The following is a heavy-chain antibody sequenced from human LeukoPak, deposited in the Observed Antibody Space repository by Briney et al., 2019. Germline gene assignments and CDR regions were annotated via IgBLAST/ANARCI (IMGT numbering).Heavy chain of an antibody. D-gene: IGHD3-16*02. V-gene: IGHV1-69*05. CDR1: GGTFSSCA. CDR3: ARVVRADYDYVWGSYHPLGTYFDY. Sequence: SSVKVSCKASGGTFSSCAISWVRQAPGQGLEWMGGIIPIFGTANYAQKFQGRATITTDESTSTAYMELSSLRSEDTAVYYCARVVRADYDYVWGSYHPLGTYFDYWGQGTLVTVSS. J-gene: IGHJ4*02. CDR2: IIPIFGTA.